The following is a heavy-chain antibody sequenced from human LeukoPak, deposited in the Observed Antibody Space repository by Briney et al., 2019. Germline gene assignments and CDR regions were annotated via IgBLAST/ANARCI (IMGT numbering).Heavy chain of an antibody. CDR1: GSSISSSYY. J-gene: IGHJ4*02. V-gene: IGHV4-38-2*01. CDR3: ARVNTVMATFDY. D-gene: IGHD5-24*01. CDR2: ISHSGST. Sequence: SQTLSLTCAVSGSSISSSYYGAWIRQPPGKGLEWIATISHSGSTYYNPSLKSRVTISVDMSQNQHSLRLNSETVADTAVYFCARVNTVMATFDYWGQGTPVTVSS.